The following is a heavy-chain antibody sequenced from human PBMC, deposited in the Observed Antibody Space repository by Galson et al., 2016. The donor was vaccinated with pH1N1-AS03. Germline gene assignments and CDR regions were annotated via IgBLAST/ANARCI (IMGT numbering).Heavy chain of an antibody. CDR2: IDWNSGTR. CDR1: GFNFDDYA. V-gene: IGHV3-9*01. D-gene: IGHD2/OR15-2a*01. CDR3: AKAYSTYYYYMDV. Sequence: SLRLSCAGSGFNFDDYAIHWVRQAPGKGLEWVAGIDWNSGTRGYSGSVFGRFTISRDNARNSLFLQLDSLRPEDTALYYCAKAYSTYYYYMDVWGKGTTATVSS. J-gene: IGHJ6*03.